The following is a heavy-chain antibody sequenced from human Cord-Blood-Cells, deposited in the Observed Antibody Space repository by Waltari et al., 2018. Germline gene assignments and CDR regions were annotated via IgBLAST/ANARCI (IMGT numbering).Heavy chain of an antibody. CDR1: GGSISSYY. J-gene: IGHJ4*02. D-gene: IGHD4-4*01. CDR3: ARANPSYSNYARSRKYYFDY. V-gene: IGHV4-59*01. Sequence: QVQLQESGPGLVKPSETLSLTCTVSGGSISSYYWSWIRQPPGKGLEWIGYIYYRWRTNYNPSLKSRVTISVDTSKNQFSLKLSSVTAADTAVYYCARANPSYSNYARSRKYYFDYWGQGTLVTVSS. CDR2: IYYRWRT.